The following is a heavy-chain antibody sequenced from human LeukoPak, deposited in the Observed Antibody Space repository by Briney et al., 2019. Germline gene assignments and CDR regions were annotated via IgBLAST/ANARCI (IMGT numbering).Heavy chain of an antibody. CDR3: ASPPADYYDSRDYFDY. CDR2: IIPILGIA. Sequence: RASVKVSFKASGGTFSSYVISWVRQAPGQGLEWMGRIIPILGIANYAQRFQGRVTITADKSTSTAYMELSSLRSEDTAVYYCASPPADYYDSRDYFDYWGQGTLVTVSS. V-gene: IGHV1-69*04. D-gene: IGHD3-22*01. CDR1: GGTFSSYV. J-gene: IGHJ4*02.